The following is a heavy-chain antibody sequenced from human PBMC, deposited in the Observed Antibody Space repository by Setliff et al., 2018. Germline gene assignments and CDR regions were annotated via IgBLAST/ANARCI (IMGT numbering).Heavy chain of an antibody. Sequence: PGGSLRLSCAASGFTFSSHWMSWVRQAPGKGLEWVANIKQDGSEKYYVDSVKGRFTISRDNAKNSLYLQMNSLRGEDTAVYYCARDGGEYWGQGTLVTVSS. CDR1: GFTFSSHW. CDR2: IKQDGSEK. J-gene: IGHJ4*02. V-gene: IGHV3-7*01. D-gene: IGHD3-16*01. CDR3: ARDGGEY.